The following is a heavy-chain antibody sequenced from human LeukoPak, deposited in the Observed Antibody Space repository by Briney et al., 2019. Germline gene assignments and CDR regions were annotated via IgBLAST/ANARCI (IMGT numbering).Heavy chain of an antibody. CDR1: GFTFNIYA. CDR3: ARFYYYDFWSGYHPPYFDY. Sequence: GGSLRLSCAASGFTFNIYAMSWVRQAPGKGLEWVSSISSSSSYIYYADSVKGRFTISRDNAKNSLYLQMNSLRAEDTAVYYCARFYYYDFWSGYHPPYFDYWGQGTLVTVSS. V-gene: IGHV3-21*01. J-gene: IGHJ4*02. CDR2: ISSSSSYI. D-gene: IGHD3-3*01.